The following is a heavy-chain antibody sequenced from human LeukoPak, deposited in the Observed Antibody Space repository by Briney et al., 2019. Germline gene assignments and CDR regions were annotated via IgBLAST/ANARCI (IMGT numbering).Heavy chain of an antibody. CDR1: GFTFSSYW. Sequence: GGSLRLSCAASGFTFSSYWMSWVRQAPGKGLEWVANIKQDGNEKYYVDSVKGRFTISRDNAKNTLYLQMNSLRGDDTAVYYCARAPWYCGWDFDYWGQGTLVTVSS. J-gene: IGHJ4*02. CDR3: ARAPWYCGWDFDY. CDR2: IKQDGNEK. V-gene: IGHV3-7*01. D-gene: IGHD6-19*01.